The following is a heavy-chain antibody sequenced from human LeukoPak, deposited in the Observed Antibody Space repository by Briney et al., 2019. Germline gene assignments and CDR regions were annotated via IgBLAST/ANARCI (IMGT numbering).Heavy chain of an antibody. CDR1: GGSISSSSYY. CDR3: ARHYGVRAFDY. Sequence: SETLSLTCTVSGGSISSSSYYWGWIRQPPGKGLEWIGSIYYSGSTYYNPSLKSRVTISVDTSKNQFSLKLSSVTAADTAVYYCARHYGVRAFDYWGQGPLVTVPS. CDR2: IYYSGST. D-gene: IGHD4-17*01. V-gene: IGHV4-39*01. J-gene: IGHJ4*02.